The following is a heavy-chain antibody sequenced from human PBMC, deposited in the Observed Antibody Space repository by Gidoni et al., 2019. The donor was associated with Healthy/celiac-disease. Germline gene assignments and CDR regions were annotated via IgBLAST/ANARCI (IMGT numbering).Heavy chain of an antibody. CDR3: ARVRGYSGYDSTYYFDY. D-gene: IGHD5-12*01. V-gene: IGHV4-39*07. Sequence: QLQLPESGPGLVKPSEPLSPTCTAPGGSISSSSYYWGWIRQPPGKGLEWLGSIYDSGSTYYNPSLKSRVTISVDTSKNQFSLKLSSVTAADTAVYYCARVRGYSGYDSTYYFDYWGQGTLVTVSS. CDR1: GGSISSSSYY. CDR2: IYDSGST. J-gene: IGHJ4*02.